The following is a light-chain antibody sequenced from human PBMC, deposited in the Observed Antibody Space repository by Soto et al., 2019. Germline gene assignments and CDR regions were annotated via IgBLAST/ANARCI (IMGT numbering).Light chain of an antibody. Sequence: EIVLTQSPATLSLSPGERATLSCRASQSVSSYLDWYQQKPGQAPRLLISDASNRATGIPARFSGSGSGTEFTLTISSLQPDDFAVYYCQQYRDWPQTFGQGTKVDIK. CDR1: QSVSSY. J-gene: IGKJ1*01. CDR2: DAS. V-gene: IGKV3-11*01. CDR3: QQYRDWPQT.